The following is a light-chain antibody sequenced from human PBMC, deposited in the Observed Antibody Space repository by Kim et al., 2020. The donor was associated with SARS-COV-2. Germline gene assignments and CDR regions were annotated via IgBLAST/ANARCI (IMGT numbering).Light chain of an antibody. Sequence: VAPGKPAKITCGGKNSGIKGVHWYRQRPGQAPVLVIHSDNDRPSGIPERISGFNSEDTATLTISGVEAGDEADYYCQVWDTNNNRGFGGGTQLTVL. J-gene: IGLJ2*01. CDR2: SDN. CDR1: NSGIKG. CDR3: QVWDTNNNRG. V-gene: IGLV3-21*04.